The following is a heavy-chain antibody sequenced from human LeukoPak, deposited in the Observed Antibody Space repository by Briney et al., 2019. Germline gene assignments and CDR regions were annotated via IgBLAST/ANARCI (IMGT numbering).Heavy chain of an antibody. CDR2: IKSKTDGGTT. CDR3: TTPPD. V-gene: IGHV3-15*01. Sequence: KTGGSLRLSCEVSGITISNAWMSWVRQAPGKGLEWVGRIKSKTDGGTTDHAAPVKGRFTISRDDSKNTLYLQMNSLIIEDTAVYYCTTPPDWGQGTLVTVSS. J-gene: IGHJ4*02. CDR1: GITISNAW.